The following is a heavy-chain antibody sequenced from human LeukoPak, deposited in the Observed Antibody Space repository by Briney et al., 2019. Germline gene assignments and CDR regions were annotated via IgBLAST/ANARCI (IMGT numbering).Heavy chain of an antibody. V-gene: IGHV3-53*05. CDR2: IYSSGST. CDR1: GFTVSTNY. Sequence: GGSLRLSCAASGFTVSTNYMTWVRQAPGKGLEWLSIIYSSGSTYYADSVKGRFTISRDNSKNTLYLQMNSLRSEDTAVYYCARDNFYWGQGTLVTVSS. CDR3: ARDNFY. J-gene: IGHJ4*02.